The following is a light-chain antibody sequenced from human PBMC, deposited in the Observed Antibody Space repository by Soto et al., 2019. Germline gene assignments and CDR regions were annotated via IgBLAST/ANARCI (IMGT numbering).Light chain of an antibody. Sequence: EIVLTQSPATLSLSPGERATLSCRASESVSTFLAWYQQKPGQAPRLLIYEASSRATGIPVRFSGSGSGTEFTLTISSLQSEDFAIYFCQQANRVPLSFGQGTRLEIK. CDR1: ESVSTF. J-gene: IGKJ5*01. CDR2: EAS. CDR3: QQANRVPLS. V-gene: IGKV3-11*01.